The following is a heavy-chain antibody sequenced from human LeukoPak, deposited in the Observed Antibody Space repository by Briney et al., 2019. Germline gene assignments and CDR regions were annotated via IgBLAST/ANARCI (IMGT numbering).Heavy chain of an antibody. D-gene: IGHD3-3*01. Sequence: ASVKVSCKASGYTFTGYYMHWVRQAPGQGLEWMGWINPNSGGTNYAQKFQGRVTMTRDTSISTAYMELSRLRSDDTAVYYCARGLPYYDFWSGYPYYFDYWGQGTLVTVSS. CDR1: GYTFTGYY. V-gene: IGHV1-2*02. CDR3: ARGLPYYDFWSGYPYYFDY. J-gene: IGHJ4*02. CDR2: INPNSGGT.